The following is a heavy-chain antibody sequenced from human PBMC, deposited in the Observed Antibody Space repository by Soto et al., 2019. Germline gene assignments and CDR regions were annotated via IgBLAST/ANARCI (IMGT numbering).Heavy chain of an antibody. V-gene: IGHV1-69*06. CDR1: GGTSTRYA. J-gene: IGHJ4*02. CDR2: IVPMFATS. CDR3: NRGSEFGLCSAYL. D-gene: IGHD3-22*01. Sequence: QERLVQSGAEVRKPGSSVKVSCKVTGGTSTRYAINWVRQAPGQGLEWMGGIVPMFATSKYAQKFQGRVTITADTSTNIAYMELRSLISEDTAGYYCNRGSEFGLCSAYLWGQGTLVSVSS.